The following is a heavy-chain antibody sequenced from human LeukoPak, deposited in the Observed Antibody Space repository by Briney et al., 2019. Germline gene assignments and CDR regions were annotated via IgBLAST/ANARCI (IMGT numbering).Heavy chain of an antibody. V-gene: IGHV4-34*01. CDR2: INHSGST. CDR3: ARGSPVPYYYGSGSLRAHYYFDY. J-gene: IGHJ4*02. D-gene: IGHD3-10*01. CDR1: GGSFSGYY. Sequence: SETLSLTCAVYGGSFSGYYWSWIRQPPGNGLEWIGEINHSGSTNYNPSLKSRVTISVDTSKNQFSLKLSSVTAADTAVYYCARGSPVPYYYGSGSLRAHYYFDYWGQGTLVTVSS.